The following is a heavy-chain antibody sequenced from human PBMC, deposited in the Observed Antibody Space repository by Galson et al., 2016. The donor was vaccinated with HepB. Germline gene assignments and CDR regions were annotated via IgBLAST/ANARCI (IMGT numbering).Heavy chain of an antibody. CDR3: ARDRSSGWFDSSDI. CDR2: IIPIFGAA. Sequence: SVKVSCKASGGTFSNYGISWVRQAPGHGLAWMGGIIPIFGAANYEQKFQGRVTISADEATHTVYMELRSLTSEDTAVYYCARDRSSGWFDSSDIWGQGTMVTVSS. CDR1: GGTFSNYG. D-gene: IGHD6-19*01. V-gene: IGHV1-69*13. J-gene: IGHJ3*02.